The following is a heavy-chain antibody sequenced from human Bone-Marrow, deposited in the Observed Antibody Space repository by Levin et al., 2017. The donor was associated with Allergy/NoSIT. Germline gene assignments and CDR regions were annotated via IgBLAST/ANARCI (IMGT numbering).Heavy chain of an antibody. D-gene: IGHD3-10*01. CDR3: AREYYYGSASYITKPYMDV. Sequence: NPGGSLRLSCAASGFTFSSYTMNWVRQAPGKGLEWIGEINHSGGTTYNPSLKSRVTMSVDTSKNQFSLNLRSVTAADTAVYYCAREYYYGSASYITKPYMDVWGKGTTVTVSS. V-gene: IGHV4-34*01. J-gene: IGHJ6*03. CDR2: INHSGGT. CDR1: GFTFSSYT.